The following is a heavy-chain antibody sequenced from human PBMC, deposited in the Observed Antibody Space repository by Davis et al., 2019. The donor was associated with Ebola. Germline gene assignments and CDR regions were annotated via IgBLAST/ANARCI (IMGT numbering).Heavy chain of an antibody. Sequence: GESLKISCAASGFTFSSYGMHWLRQAPGKGLAWVAVISYDGSNKYYADSVKGRFTISRDNPKNSLYLQVNSLRAEDTAVYYCAKLRGDYTVLDYWGQGTLVTVSS. V-gene: IGHV3-30*18. D-gene: IGHD4-17*01. CDR2: ISYDGSNK. J-gene: IGHJ4*02. CDR3: AKLRGDYTVLDY. CDR1: GFTFSSYG.